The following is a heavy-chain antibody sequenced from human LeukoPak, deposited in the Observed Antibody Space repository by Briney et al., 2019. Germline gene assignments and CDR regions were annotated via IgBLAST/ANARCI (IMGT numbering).Heavy chain of an antibody. CDR3: ARVWETTVAFDI. Sequence: SETLSLTCTVSGGSISSYYWSWIRRPAGKGLEWIGRIYTSGSTNYNPSLKSRVTMSVDTSKNQFSLKLSSVTAADTAVYYCARVWETTVAFDIWGQGTMVTVSS. D-gene: IGHD4-11*01. CDR1: GGSISSYY. V-gene: IGHV4-4*07. J-gene: IGHJ3*02. CDR2: IYTSGST.